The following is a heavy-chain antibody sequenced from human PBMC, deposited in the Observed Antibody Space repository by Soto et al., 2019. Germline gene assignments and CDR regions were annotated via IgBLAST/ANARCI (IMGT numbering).Heavy chain of an antibody. CDR3: ARGVGSGTYYNQYNWFDP. D-gene: IGHD3-10*01. CDR1: GYTFTNFG. V-gene: IGHV1-18*01. CDR2: INTYNGNT. Sequence: ASVKVSCKASGYTFTNFGISWVRQAPGQGLEWMGWINTYNGNTNHAQKLQGRVTMTTDTSTSTAYMELRSLRSDDTAVYYCARGVGSGTYYNQYNWFDPWGQGTLVTVSS. J-gene: IGHJ5*02.